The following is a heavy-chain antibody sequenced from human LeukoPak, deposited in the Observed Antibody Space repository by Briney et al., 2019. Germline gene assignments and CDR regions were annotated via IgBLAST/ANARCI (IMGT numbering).Heavy chain of an antibody. CDR2: IYPGDSDT. Sequence: GESLKISCKGSGYSFTSSWIAWVRQMPGKGLECLGIIYPGDSDTRYSPSFEGQVSMSADKSITTAYLQWSSLKVSDTAMYYCARFDDSGYYLDYWGQGTLVTVAS. D-gene: IGHD3-22*01. V-gene: IGHV5-51*01. J-gene: IGHJ4*02. CDR1: GYSFTSSW. CDR3: ARFDDSGYYLDY.